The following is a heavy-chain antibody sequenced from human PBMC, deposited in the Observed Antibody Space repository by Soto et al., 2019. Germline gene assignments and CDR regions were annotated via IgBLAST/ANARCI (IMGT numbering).Heavy chain of an antibody. J-gene: IGHJ5*02. CDR2: IYYSGST. Sequence: SETLSLTCTVSGGSISRSSYYWRWIRQPPGKGLEWIGSIYYSGSTYYNPSLKSRVTISVDTSKNQFSLKLSSVTAADTAVYYCARSSHYSSSWDPGNWFDPWGQGTLVTVSS. CDR1: GGSISRSSYY. V-gene: IGHV4-39*01. D-gene: IGHD6-13*01. CDR3: ARSSHYSSSWDPGNWFDP.